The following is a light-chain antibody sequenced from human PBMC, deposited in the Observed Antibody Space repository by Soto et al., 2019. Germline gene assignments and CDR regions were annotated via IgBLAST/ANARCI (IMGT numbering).Light chain of an antibody. CDR2: DVS. V-gene: IGKV1-33*01. J-gene: IGKJ5*01. CDR3: QQYDNYDIT. Sequence: DIQMTQSPSSLSASVGDTFTITFQASQDINKFLNWYQQKPGKVPKLLIYDVSNLETGVPSRFSGSGSETHFTLTINSLQPEDIATYYCQQYDNYDITFGQGTRLEI. CDR1: QDINKF.